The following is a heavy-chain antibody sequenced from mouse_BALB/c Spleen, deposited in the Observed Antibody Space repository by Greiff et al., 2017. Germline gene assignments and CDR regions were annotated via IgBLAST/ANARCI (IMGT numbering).Heavy chain of an antibody. CDR3: ARRENYGNYGFDY. D-gene: IGHD2-1*01. CDR1: GFSLSTSGMG. CDR2: IYWDDDK. V-gene: IGHV8-12*01. Sequence: QVTLKVSGPGILQPSQTLSLTCSFSGFSLSTSGMGVSWIRQPSGKGLEWLAHIYWDDDKRYNPSLKSRLTISKDTSRNQVFLKITSVDTADTATYYCARRENYGNYGFDYWGQGTTLTVSS. J-gene: IGHJ2*01.